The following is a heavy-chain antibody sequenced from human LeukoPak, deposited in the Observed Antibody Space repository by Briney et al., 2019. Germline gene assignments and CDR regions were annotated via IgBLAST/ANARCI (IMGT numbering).Heavy chain of an antibody. J-gene: IGHJ4*02. Sequence: GRSLRLSCAASGFTFSTYAVHWVRQAPGKGLEWVAVISYDGSNKYHADSVKGRFTISRDSSKNTLYLQMNSLRAEDTAVYYCARDTSTAFDYWGQGTLVTVSS. D-gene: IGHD1-26*01. V-gene: IGHV3-30*04. CDR3: ARDTSTAFDY. CDR1: GFTFSTYA. CDR2: ISYDGSNK.